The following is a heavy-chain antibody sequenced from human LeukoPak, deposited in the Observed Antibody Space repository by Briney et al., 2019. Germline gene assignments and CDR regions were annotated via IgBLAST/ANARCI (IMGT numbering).Heavy chain of an antibody. V-gene: IGHV4-30-2*01. CDR3: ASRMMTFGGVIRYDAFDI. D-gene: IGHD3-16*02. Sequence: SETLPLTCAVSGGSISSGSYSWSWIRQPPGKGLEWIGYIYPRGSTYYNPSLKSRVILSLDKSANQFSLKLSSVTAADTAVYYCASRMMTFGGVIRYDAFDIWGQGTMVTVSS. J-gene: IGHJ3*02. CDR2: IYPRGST. CDR1: GGSISSGSYS.